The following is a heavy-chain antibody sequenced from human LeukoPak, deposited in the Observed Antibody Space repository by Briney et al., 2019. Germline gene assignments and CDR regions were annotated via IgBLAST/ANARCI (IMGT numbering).Heavy chain of an antibody. CDR3: ARDPYSGNYGNDYYYYMDV. CDR2: ITSSGTHI. CDR1: GFTFSSFN. J-gene: IGHJ6*03. Sequence: KSGGSLRLSCAASGFTFSSFNMNWVRLAPGKAMEWVSSITSSGTHIFYADSVRGRFTISRDNAKNSLYLQMDSLGPDDTAVYYCARDPYSGNYGNDYYYYMDVWGKGTTVTISS. V-gene: IGHV3-21*01. D-gene: IGHD1-26*01.